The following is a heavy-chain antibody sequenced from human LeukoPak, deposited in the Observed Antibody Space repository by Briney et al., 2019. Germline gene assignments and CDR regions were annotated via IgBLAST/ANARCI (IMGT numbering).Heavy chain of an antibody. Sequence: SETLSLTCAVYGGSFSGYYWSWIRQPPGKGLEWIGEINHSGSTNYNPSLKSRVTISVDTSKNQFSLKLSSVTAADTAVYYCARGQKYTSGYRVTELGSRYSDYWGQGARVTVSP. J-gene: IGHJ4*02. CDR2: INHSGST. CDR3: ARGQKYTSGYRVTELGSRYSDY. CDR1: GGSFSGYY. D-gene: IGHD5-18*01. V-gene: IGHV4-34*01.